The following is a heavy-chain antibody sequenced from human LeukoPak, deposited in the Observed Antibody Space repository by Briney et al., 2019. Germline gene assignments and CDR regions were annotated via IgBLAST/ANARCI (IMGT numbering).Heavy chain of an antibody. CDR3: ARAVAMIEGLLDY. CDR2: IRYDGSNK. V-gene: IGHV3-30*02. J-gene: IGHJ4*02. Sequence: PGGSLRLPCAASGFTFSSYGMHWVRQAPGKGLEWVAFIRYDGSNKYYADSVKGRFTISRDNSKNTLYLQMNSLRAEDTAVYYCARAVAMIEGLLDYWGQGTLVTVSS. CDR1: GFTFSSYG. D-gene: IGHD3-22*01.